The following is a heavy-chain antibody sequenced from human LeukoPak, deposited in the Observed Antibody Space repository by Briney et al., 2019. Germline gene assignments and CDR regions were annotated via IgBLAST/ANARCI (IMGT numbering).Heavy chain of an antibody. Sequence: GASVKVSCKASGGTFSSYAISWVRQAPGQGLEWMGGIIPIFGTANYAQKFQGRVTITADKSTSTAYMELSSLRSEDTAVYYCAREETWSRAFDIWGQGTMVTVSS. J-gene: IGHJ3*02. CDR1: GGTFSSYA. V-gene: IGHV1-69*06. D-gene: IGHD2-15*01. CDR3: AREETWSRAFDI. CDR2: IIPIFGTA.